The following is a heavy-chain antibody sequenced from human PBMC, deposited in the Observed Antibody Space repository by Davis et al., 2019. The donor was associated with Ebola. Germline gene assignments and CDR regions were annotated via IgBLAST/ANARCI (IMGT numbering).Heavy chain of an antibody. D-gene: IGHD3-16*01. CDR1: GFSFRDYS. J-gene: IGHJ4*02. Sequence: GESLKISCVGTGFSFRDYSMNWVRQAPGKGLEWVSSITSGGNYISYADSLKGRFTISRDNAKSSVFLQMDSLRAEDTAVYYCARDEYNDSVRFVFWGQGVLVTVSS. CDR3: ARDEYNDSVRFVF. CDR2: ITSGGNYI. V-gene: IGHV3-21*01.